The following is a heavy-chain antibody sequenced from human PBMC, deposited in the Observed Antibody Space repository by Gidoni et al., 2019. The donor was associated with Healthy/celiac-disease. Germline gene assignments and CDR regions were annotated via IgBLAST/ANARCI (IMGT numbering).Heavy chain of an antibody. CDR2: ISYDGSNI. Sequence: VQLVESGGGVVQPGRSMRLSCAASRCPLRSYAMHWVRQAPGKGLEWVAVISYDGSNIYYADSVKGRFTISRDNSKNTLYLQMNSLRAEDTAVYYCARDRLLAVAGGDRWGQGTLVTVSS. CDR3: ARDRLLAVAGGDR. CDR1: RCPLRSYA. V-gene: IGHV3-30*04. D-gene: IGHD6-19*01. J-gene: IGHJ5*02.